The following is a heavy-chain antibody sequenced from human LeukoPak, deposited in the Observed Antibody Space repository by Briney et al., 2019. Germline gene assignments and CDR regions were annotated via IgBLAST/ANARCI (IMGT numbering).Heavy chain of an antibody. D-gene: IGHD6-6*01. CDR3: ARRRGNLAARLDY. Sequence: SETLSLTCAVYGGSFSGYYWSWVRQPPGEGLEGSGEINHTGSTNYNPSLKSRVTISVDKSNNQFSLKLSSVTAADTAVYYYARRRGNLAARLDYWGQGTLVTVSS. V-gene: IGHV4-34*01. CDR2: INHTGST. J-gene: IGHJ4*02. CDR1: GGSFSGYY.